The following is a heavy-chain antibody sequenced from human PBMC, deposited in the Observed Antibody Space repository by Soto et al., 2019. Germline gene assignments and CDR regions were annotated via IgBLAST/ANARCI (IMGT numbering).Heavy chain of an antibody. V-gene: IGHV3-23*01. J-gene: IGHJ4*02. CDR2: ISGSGSNT. CDR3: GGYYYVD. D-gene: IGHD3-22*01. CDR1: GFTFSTYA. Sequence: EVQLLESGGGLVQPGGSLRLSCAASGFTFSTYAMSWVRQAPGKGLEWVSGISGSGSNTDYADSVKGRFTISRDNSKHTLYLQMSSLRAEDKAVYYCGGYYYVDWGQGTLVKVSS.